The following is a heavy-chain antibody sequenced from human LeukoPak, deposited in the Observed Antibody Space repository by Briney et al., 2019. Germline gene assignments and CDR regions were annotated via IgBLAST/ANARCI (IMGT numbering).Heavy chain of an antibody. J-gene: IGHJ4*02. Sequence: PSETLSLTCTVSGGSISSGGYYWSWIRQHPGKGLEWIGYIYYSGSTYYNPSLKSRVTLSVDTSKNDFSLRLSSVTAADSAVYFCATGKYSGYYDYWGQGTLVTVSS. V-gene: IGHV4-31*03. D-gene: IGHD5-12*01. CDR3: ATGKYSGYYDY. CDR2: IYYSGST. CDR1: GGSISSGGYY.